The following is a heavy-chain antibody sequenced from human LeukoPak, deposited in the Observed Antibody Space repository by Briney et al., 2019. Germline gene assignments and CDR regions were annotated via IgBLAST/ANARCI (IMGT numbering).Heavy chain of an antibody. D-gene: IGHD3-22*01. CDR2: ISRSSRVI. V-gene: IGHV3-48*04. CDR3: ATYSSLNRREFQY. CDR1: GFTFSSYW. Sequence: GGSLRLSCAASGFTFSSYWMSWVRQAPGKGLEWLSYISRSSRVIHFADSVKGRFTISRDNAKNSLYLQMNSLRAEDTAVYYCATYSSLNRREFQYWGQGTLLTVSS. J-gene: IGHJ1*01.